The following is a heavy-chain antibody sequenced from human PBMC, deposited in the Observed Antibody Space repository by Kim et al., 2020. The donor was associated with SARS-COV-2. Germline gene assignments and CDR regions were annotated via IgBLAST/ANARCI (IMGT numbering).Heavy chain of an antibody. CDR1: GYSFTTYW. V-gene: IGHV5-51*01. D-gene: IGHD3-10*01. CDR2: IYPGDSDI. CDR3: ARSISGGWFGELSRGGFNY. Sequence: GESLKISCKGSGYSFTTYWIGWVRQMPGKGLEWMGIIYPGDSDIKYSPSFQGQVTISADKSISTAYLQWSSLTASDTAVYYCARSISGGWFGELSRGGFNYWGQGTLVTVSS. J-gene: IGHJ4*02.